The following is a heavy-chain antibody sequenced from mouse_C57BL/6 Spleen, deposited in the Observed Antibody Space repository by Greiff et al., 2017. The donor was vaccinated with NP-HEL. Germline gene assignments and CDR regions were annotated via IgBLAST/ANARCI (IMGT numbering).Heavy chain of an antibody. Sequence: EVMLVESGGDLVKPGGSLKLSCAASGFTFSSYGMSWVRQTPDKRLEWVATISSGGSYTYYPDSVKGRFTISRDNAENTLYLQMSSLKSEDTAMYYCARHRTGRGYYFGYWGQGTTLTVSS. D-gene: IGHD3-3*01. V-gene: IGHV5-6*01. CDR3: ARHRTGRGYYFGY. J-gene: IGHJ2*01. CDR1: GFTFSSYG. CDR2: ISSGGSYT.